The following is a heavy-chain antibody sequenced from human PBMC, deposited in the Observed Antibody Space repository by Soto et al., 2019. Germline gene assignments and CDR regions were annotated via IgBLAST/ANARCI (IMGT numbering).Heavy chain of an antibody. CDR2: MLYMLGIT. D-gene: IGHD4-17*01. CDR1: GGSSSRHT. Sequence: QVQLVQSGAEVKKLGSSVKVSCKASGGSSSRHTINWVRQAPGQGLEWIGSMLYMLGITNYAQKFQGSVTITGDKSTRTAYMELSGLRSDDTAVYYCARHINEGYADSGDGRRNHWGQGTLVTVSS. J-gene: IGHJ5*02. V-gene: IGHV1-69*02. CDR3: ARHINEGYADSGDGRRNH.